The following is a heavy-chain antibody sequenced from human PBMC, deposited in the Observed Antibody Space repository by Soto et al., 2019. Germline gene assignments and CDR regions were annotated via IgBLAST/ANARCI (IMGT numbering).Heavy chain of an antibody. CDR3: ARGKSICCYAYSYYGMDV. Sequence: PSETLSLTCTVSGGSVSSGSYYWSWIRQPPGKGLEWIGYIYYSGSTNYNPSLKSRVTISVDTSKNQFSLKLSSVTAADTAVYYCARGKSICCYAYSYYGMDVWGQGTTVTVSS. J-gene: IGHJ6*02. CDR1: GGSVSSGSYY. V-gene: IGHV4-61*01. CDR2: IYYSGST. D-gene: IGHD2-15*01.